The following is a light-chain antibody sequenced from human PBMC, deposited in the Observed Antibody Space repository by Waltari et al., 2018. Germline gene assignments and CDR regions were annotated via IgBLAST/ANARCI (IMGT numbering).Light chain of an antibody. CDR2: LGS. CDR1: QSLLHSNGYNY. Sequence: DIVMTQSPLSLPVTPGEPASISCRSSQSLLHSNGYNYLDWYLQKPGQSPQLLIYLGSNRASGVPDRFGGSRSGTDCTLKISRVEAEDVGVYYCMQALQSPGFGPGTKVDIK. J-gene: IGKJ3*01. V-gene: IGKV2-28*01. CDR3: MQALQSPG.